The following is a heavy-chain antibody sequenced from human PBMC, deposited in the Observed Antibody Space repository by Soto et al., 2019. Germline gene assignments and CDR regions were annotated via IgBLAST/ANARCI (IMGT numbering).Heavy chain of an antibody. CDR2: IYHSGST. CDR1: GGSISSGGYS. J-gene: IGHJ5*02. CDR3: ASCPPTLRYFDWFWFDP. Sequence: QLQLQESGSGLVKPSQTLSLTCAVSGGSISSGGYSWSWIRQPPGKGLEWIGYIYHSGSTYYNPSLKSRLTISVDRSKNQFSLKLSSVTAADTAVYYCASCPPTLRYFDWFWFDPWGQGTLVTVSS. V-gene: IGHV4-30-2*01. D-gene: IGHD3-9*01.